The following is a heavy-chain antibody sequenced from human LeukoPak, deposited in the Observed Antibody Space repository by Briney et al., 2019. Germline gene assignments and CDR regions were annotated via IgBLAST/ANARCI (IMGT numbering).Heavy chain of an antibody. Sequence: GGSLRLSCTASGFTFGDYAMSWVRQAPGKGLEWVGFIRSKAYGGTTEYAASVKGRFTISRDDSKSLAYLQMNSLKTEDTAVYYCTRDPYCCDSSGYYRYWGQGTLVTVSS. D-gene: IGHD3-22*01. CDR2: IRSKAYGGTT. CDR1: GFTFGDYA. CDR3: TRDPYCCDSSGYYRY. V-gene: IGHV3-49*04. J-gene: IGHJ4*02.